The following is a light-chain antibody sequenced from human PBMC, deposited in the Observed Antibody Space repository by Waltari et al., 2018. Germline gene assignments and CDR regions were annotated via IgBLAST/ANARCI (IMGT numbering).Light chain of an antibody. CDR3: QNHERLPAT. CDR2: AAS. J-gene: IGKJ1*01. Sequence: EIVLTQSPGTLSLSPGERATLSCRASQSIGRYLVWYQQKPGQAPRLLIYAASSRATGIPDRFSGSGSGTDFTLTISGLEPEDFAVYYCQNHERLPATFGQGTKVEI. V-gene: IGKV3-20*01. CDR1: QSIGRY.